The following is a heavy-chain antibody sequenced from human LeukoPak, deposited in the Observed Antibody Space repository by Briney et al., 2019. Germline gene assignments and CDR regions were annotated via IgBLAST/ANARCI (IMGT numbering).Heavy chain of an antibody. D-gene: IGHD3-3*01. J-gene: IGHJ5*02. V-gene: IGHV5-51*01. Sequence: GESLEISWKGSGYSFNSYWIGWGRPMPGKGLGWMGIIYPGDYDTRYRPSFEGQVAISADKSISTAYLQWSSLKASDTSMYYCARLSGEVLRFVENWFDAGRQRRLVTVSS. CDR1: GYSFNSYW. CDR2: IYPGDYDT. CDR3: ARLSGEVLRFVENWFDA.